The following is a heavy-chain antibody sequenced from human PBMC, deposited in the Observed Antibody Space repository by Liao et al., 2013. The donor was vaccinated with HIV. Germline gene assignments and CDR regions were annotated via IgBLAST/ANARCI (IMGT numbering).Heavy chain of an antibody. CDR2: IYYSGST. J-gene: IGHJ3*01. CDR1: GGSISSSSYY. D-gene: IGHD3-10*01. CDR3: ARKGVGIDAFDF. V-gene: IGHV4-39*07. Sequence: QLQLQESGPGLVKPSETLSLTCTVSGGSISSSSYYWGWIRQPPGKGLEWIGSIYYSGSTYYNPSLKSRVTISVDTSKNQFSLYLNSVTAADTALYFCARKGVGIDAFDFWGQGTMVTVSS.